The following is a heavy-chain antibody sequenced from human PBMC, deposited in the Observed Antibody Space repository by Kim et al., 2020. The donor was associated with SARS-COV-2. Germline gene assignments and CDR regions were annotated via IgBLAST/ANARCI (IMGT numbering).Heavy chain of an antibody. D-gene: IGHD6-13*01. CDR3: ARHPPWAADKGGFDP. V-gene: IGHV4-39*01. J-gene: IGHJ5*02. Sequence: TPPLKGRVAMSADTSKNHFSLTLSSVTAADTAVYYCARHPPWAADKGGFDPWGQGTLVTVSS.